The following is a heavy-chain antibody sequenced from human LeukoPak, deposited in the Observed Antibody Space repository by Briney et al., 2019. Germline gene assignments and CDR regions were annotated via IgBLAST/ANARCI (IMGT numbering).Heavy chain of an antibody. CDR3: ARAAYSSTWYSRYFDL. CDR1: GFTFRSYD. J-gene: IGHJ2*01. D-gene: IGHD6-13*01. Sequence: GGSLRLSCAASGFTFRSYDMHWVRQATGKGLEWVSGIGTAGEIYYPGSVKGRSTISRENAKNSLYLQMNSLRAGDTAVYYCARAAYSSTWYSRYFDLWGRGTLVTVSS. CDR2: IGTAGEI. V-gene: IGHV3-13*01.